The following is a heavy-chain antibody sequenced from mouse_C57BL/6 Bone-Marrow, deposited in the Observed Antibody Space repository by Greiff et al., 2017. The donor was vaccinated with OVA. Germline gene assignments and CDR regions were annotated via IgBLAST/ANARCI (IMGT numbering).Heavy chain of an antibody. CDR1: GYTFTSYW. D-gene: IGHD2-5*01. CDR3: ARSNYWYFDV. CDR2: IDPSDSET. Sequence: VQLQQPGAEPVRPGSSVKLSCKASGYTFTSYWMHWVKQRPIQGLEWIGNIDPSDSETHYNQKFKDKATLTVDKSSSTAYMQLSSLTSEDSAVYYCARSNYWYFDVWGTGTTVTVSS. V-gene: IGHV1-52*01. J-gene: IGHJ1*03.